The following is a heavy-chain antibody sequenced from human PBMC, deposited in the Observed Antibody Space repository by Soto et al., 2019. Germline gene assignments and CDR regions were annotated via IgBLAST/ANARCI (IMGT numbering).Heavy chain of an antibody. CDR1: GFSVGDNY. Sequence: QVQLVESGGGLVEPGGSLRLSCAASGFSVGDNYMTWIRQAPGKGLEWLSYSSSSGGYTNYADSVKGRFTISRDNAKNSLYLQMDSLRAEDTAVYFCARSSGRRHVFTLDSGLDVWGQGTTVTVSS. V-gene: IGHV3-11*06. D-gene: IGHD3-16*01. CDR3: ARSSGRRHVFTLDSGLDV. CDR2: SSSSGGYT. J-gene: IGHJ6*02.